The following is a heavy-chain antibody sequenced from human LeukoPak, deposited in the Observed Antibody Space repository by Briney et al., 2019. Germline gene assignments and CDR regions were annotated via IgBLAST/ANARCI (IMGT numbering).Heavy chain of an antibody. D-gene: IGHD3-3*01. CDR1: GYTFTSYD. Sequence: GASVKVSCKASGYTFTSYDINWVRQATGQGLEWMGWMNPNSGNTGYAQKFQGRVTMTRNTSISTAYVELSSLRSEDTAVYYCARGGAYYDFWSGRNFDYWGQGTLVTVSS. V-gene: IGHV1-8*01. CDR2: MNPNSGNT. J-gene: IGHJ4*02. CDR3: ARGGAYYDFWSGRNFDY.